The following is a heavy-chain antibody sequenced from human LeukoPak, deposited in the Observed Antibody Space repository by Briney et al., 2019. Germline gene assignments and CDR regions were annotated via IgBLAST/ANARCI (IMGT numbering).Heavy chain of an antibody. V-gene: IGHV4-38-2*02. CDR3: ARDLFRSSGVIITAINY. CDR1: GYSISSGYY. J-gene: IGHJ4*02. CDR2: IYHSGST. Sequence: PSETLSLTCTVSGYSISSGYYWGWIRQPPGKGLEWIGRIYHSGSTYYNPSLKSRVTISVDTSKNQFSLKLSSVTAADTAVYYCARDLFRSSGVIITAINYWGQGTLVTVSS. D-gene: IGHD3-10*01.